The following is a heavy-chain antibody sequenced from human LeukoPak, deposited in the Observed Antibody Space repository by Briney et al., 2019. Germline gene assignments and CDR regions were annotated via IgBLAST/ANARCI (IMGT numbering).Heavy chain of an antibody. V-gene: IGHV3-30*03. D-gene: IGHD5-18*01. CDR2: ISYDGSNK. Sequence: GGTLRLSCAASGFTFSSYGMHWVRQAPGKGLEWVAVISYDGSNKYYADSVKGRFTISRDNSKNTLYLQMNSLRAEDTAVYYCARDFVDTALDYWGQGTLVTVSS. CDR3: ARDFVDTALDY. CDR1: GFTFSSYG. J-gene: IGHJ4*02.